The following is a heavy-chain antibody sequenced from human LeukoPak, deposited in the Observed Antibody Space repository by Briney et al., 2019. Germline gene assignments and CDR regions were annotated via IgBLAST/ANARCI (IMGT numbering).Heavy chain of an antibody. Sequence: GGSLRLSCAASGFTFSSYAMSWVRQAPGKGLEWVSSISGSGNRTYYADSVKGRFTIPRDNSKNTLYLQMNSLRAEDTAVYYCAREGANANYYDSSFLDYWGQGTLVTVSS. D-gene: IGHD3-22*01. J-gene: IGHJ4*02. V-gene: IGHV3-23*01. CDR3: AREGANANYYDSSFLDY. CDR1: GFTFSSYA. CDR2: ISGSGNRT.